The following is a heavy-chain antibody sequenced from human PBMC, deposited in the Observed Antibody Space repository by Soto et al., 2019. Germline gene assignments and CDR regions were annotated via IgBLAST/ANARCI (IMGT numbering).Heavy chain of an antibody. J-gene: IGHJ4*02. V-gene: IGHV3-7*04. D-gene: IGHD6-19*01. CDR3: AKEIAVAGPSYFDF. CDR2: IKQDGSEK. Sequence: HPGGSLRLSCAASGFTFSSYWMSWVRQAPGKGLEWVANIKQDGSEKYYVDSVKGRFTISRDNSKNTLYLQMNSLRAEDTAVYYCAKEIAVAGPSYFDFWGQGTLVTVSS. CDR1: GFTFSSYW.